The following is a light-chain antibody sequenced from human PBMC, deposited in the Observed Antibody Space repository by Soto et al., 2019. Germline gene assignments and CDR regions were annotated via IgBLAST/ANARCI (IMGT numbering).Light chain of an antibody. Sequence: DIQLTQSPSFLSASVGDRVTITCRASQDINSFLNWYQQRPGKAPQLLIFLASTLQSGVPSRFSGSRSGTEFTLTISSLQPEDFATYYCQQVKSYPLTFGQGTTVETK. V-gene: IGKV1-9*01. CDR1: QDINSF. CDR2: LAS. CDR3: QQVKSYPLT. J-gene: IGKJ1*01.